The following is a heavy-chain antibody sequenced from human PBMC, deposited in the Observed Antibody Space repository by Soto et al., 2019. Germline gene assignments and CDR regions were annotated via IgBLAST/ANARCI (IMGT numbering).Heavy chain of an antibody. J-gene: IGHJ5*02. V-gene: IGHV4-39*01. D-gene: IGHD3-22*01. CDR2: IYYSGIT. CDR3: ARSDSGYYKWFDP. CDR1: GDSISSSTYY. Sequence: SETLSLTCTVSGDSISSSTYYWGWIRQPPGKGLEWIGNIYYSGITYYNPSLKSRVAISVDTSKNQFSLKLSSVSAADTAIYYCARSDSGYYKWFDPWGQGTLVTVSS.